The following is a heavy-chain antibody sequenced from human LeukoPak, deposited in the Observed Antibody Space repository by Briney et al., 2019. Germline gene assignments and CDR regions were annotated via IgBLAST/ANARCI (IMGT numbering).Heavy chain of an antibody. V-gene: IGHV3-7*01. D-gene: IGHD1-14*01. CDR2: IKQDGSDK. J-gene: IGHJ5*02. CDR3: VRELNRFEH. Sequence: PGGSLRLSCAASGFTFSSYWMAWVRQAPGEGLEWVANIKQDGSDKYYVDSVKGRFTISRDNAKGSVYLQMNSLRVEDTALYYCVRELNRFEHWGQGTLVTVSS. CDR1: GFTFSSYW.